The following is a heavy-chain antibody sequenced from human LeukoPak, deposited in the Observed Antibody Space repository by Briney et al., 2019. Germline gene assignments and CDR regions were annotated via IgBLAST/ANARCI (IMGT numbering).Heavy chain of an antibody. D-gene: IGHD1-26*01. V-gene: IGHV3-30*04. CDR1: GFNFSHNA. CDR3: ARNSGSHP. J-gene: IGHJ5*02. CDR2: VSYDDNDK. Sequence: GGSLRLSCVASGFNFSHNAMHWVRQTPGKGLDWVAAVSYDDNDKYYTGSVKGRFTISRDYSKNTLYLQMSSLRAEDTAVYYCARNSGSHPWGQGTLVTVSS.